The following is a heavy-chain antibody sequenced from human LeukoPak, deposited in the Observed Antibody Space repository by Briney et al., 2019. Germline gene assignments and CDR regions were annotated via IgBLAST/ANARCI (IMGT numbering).Heavy chain of an antibody. CDR1: GGSISSSNW. CDR2: IYHSGNT. V-gene: IGHV4-4*02. D-gene: IGHD4-17*01. CDR3: ATARGAYGDYAGFDY. J-gene: IGHJ4*02. Sequence: PSGTLSLTCAVSGGSISSSNWWSWVRQPPGKGLEWIGEIYHSGNTNYNPSLKSRVTILEDKSKNQFSLKLSSVTAADTAVYYCATARGAYGDYAGFDYWGQGTLVTVSS.